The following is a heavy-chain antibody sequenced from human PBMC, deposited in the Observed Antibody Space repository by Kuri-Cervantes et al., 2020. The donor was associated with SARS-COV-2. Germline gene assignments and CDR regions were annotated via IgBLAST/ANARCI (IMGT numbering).Heavy chain of an antibody. Sequence: GESLKISCAASGFTFSSYGMHWVRQAPGKGLEWVAVISYDGSNKYYADSVKGRFTISRDNSKNTLYLQMNSLRAEDTAVYYCAKEISTTGHRYFYGMDVWGQGTTVTVSS. D-gene: IGHD2/OR15-2a*01. J-gene: IGHJ6*02. CDR1: GFTFSSYG. CDR3: AKEISTTGHRYFYGMDV. V-gene: IGHV3-30*18. CDR2: ISYDGSNK.